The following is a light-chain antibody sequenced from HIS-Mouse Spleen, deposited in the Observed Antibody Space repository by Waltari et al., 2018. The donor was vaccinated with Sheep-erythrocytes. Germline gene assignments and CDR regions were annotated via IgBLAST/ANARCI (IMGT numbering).Light chain of an antibody. Sequence: QSALTQPASVSGSPGQSITISCTGTSSDVGGYNYVSWYQQHPGKAPKPLIYDVSNRPSGVSSRFSGSKTGNTASLTISGLQAEDEADYYCSSYTSSSTEFGGGTKLTVL. CDR1: SSDVGGYNY. V-gene: IGLV2-14*03. CDR2: DVS. J-gene: IGLJ3*02. CDR3: SSYTSSSTE.